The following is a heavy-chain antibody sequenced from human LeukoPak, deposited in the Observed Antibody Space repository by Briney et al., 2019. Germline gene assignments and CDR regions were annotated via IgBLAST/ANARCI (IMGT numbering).Heavy chain of an antibody. CDR2: ISSSSSYT. CDR1: GFTFSDYY. Sequence: SGGSLRLSCAASGFTFSDYYMSWIRQAPGKGLEWVSYISSSSSYTNYADSVKGRFTISRDNAKNSLYLQMNSLRAEDTAVYYCARGGDHRDFDYWGQGTLVTVSS. V-gene: IGHV3-11*05. CDR3: ARGGDHRDFDY. J-gene: IGHJ4*02. D-gene: IGHD3-10*01.